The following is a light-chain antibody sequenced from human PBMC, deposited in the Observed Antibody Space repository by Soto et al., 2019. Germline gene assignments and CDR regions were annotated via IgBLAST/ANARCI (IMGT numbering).Light chain of an antibody. CDR2: GAS. V-gene: IGKV3-20*01. Sequence: EIVLTQSPGILSLSPGERATLSCRASQSVSSSYLAWYQQKPGQAPRLLIYGASSRATGIPDRFSGSGSGTDFTLTISRLEPEDFAVYYCQQYGSSLTVGGGTKVEIK. J-gene: IGKJ4*01. CDR1: QSVSSSY. CDR3: QQYGSSLT.